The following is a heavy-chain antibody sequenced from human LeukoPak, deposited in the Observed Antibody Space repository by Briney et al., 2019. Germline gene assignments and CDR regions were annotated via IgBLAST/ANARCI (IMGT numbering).Heavy chain of an antibody. Sequence: GGSLRLSCAASGFTFGSYWMSWVRQAPGKGLEWVANIKHDGSVQFYVDSVKGRFTISRDSTKNSLYLQMNSLRAEDKAVYYCARAETAAGLSAGWRYYGMDVWGQGTTVTVSS. V-gene: IGHV3-7*01. CDR2: IKHDGSVQ. D-gene: IGHD6-13*01. CDR1: GFTFGSYW. CDR3: ARAETAAGLSAGWRYYGMDV. J-gene: IGHJ6*02.